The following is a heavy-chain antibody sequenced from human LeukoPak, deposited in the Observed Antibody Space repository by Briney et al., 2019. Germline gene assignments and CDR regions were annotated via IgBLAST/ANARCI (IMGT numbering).Heavy chain of an antibody. CDR3: AKDIRSTWYYFQD. Sequence: GGSLRLSCAASGFTFSSYSMNWVRQAPGKGLEWVSTIIGSGDRTYYADSVKGRFTISRDNSKNTLYVQMNSLRAEDTAVYYCAKDIRSTWYYFQDWGQGTLVTVSS. V-gene: IGHV3-23*01. CDR2: IIGSGDRT. D-gene: IGHD6-13*01. CDR1: GFTFSSYS. J-gene: IGHJ1*01.